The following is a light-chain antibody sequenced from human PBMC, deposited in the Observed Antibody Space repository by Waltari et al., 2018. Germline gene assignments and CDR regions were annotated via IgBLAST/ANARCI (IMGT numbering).Light chain of an antibody. CDR1: QSVSDN. CDR3: QQYNNWPPVT. V-gene: IGKV3-15*01. CDR2: AAS. J-gene: IGKJ2*01. Sequence: ELMMTQSPATLSVSPGERATLSCRASQSVSDNLAWYQQKPGQTPRLLIYAASTRANGIPARFSGGGSGTEFTLTISSLQSEDFAVYYCQQYNNWPPVTFGQGTKVEIK.